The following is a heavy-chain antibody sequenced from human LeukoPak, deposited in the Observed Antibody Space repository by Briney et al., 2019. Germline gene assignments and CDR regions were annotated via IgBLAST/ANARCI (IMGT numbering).Heavy chain of an antibody. V-gene: IGHV4-39*01. CDR2: IYYSGST. J-gene: IGHJ3*02. Sequence: KTSETLSLTCTVSGGSISSSSYYWGWIRQPPGKGLEWIGSIYYSGSTYYNPSLKSRVTISVDTSKNQFSLKLSSVTAADTAVYYCARLKGGGAFDIWGQGTMVTVSS. CDR1: GGSISSSSYY. D-gene: IGHD3-16*01. CDR3: ARLKGGGAFDI.